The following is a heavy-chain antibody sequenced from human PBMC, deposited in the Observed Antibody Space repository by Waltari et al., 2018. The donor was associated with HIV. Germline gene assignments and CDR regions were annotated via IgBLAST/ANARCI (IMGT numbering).Heavy chain of an antibody. J-gene: IGHJ1*01. V-gene: IGHV4-39*01. CDR3: ARQHAYTSDWFSQASFFNY. CDR2: IYYTVYT. Sequence: LQLKESGPGLVKPSDTLSLPCAVPGASMRSKNYYWAWIRQSPGERLEWIATIYYTVYTYFLPSLKNRTSISVASSKNLLSLSLASVTAADTAIYYCARQHAYTSDWFSQASFFNYWGPGTLVTVSS. CDR1: GASMRSKNYY. D-gene: IGHD3-9*01.